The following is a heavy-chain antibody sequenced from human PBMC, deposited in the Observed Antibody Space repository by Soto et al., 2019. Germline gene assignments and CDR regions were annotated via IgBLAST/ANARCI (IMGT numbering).Heavy chain of an antibody. J-gene: IGHJ4*02. CDR1: GFRFSDYY. V-gene: IGHV3-72*01. D-gene: IGHD1-26*01. CDR3: ARDTGGSYDF. CDR2: TRNKANSYAA. Sequence: DVQLVESGGGLVQPGGSLRLSCAASGFRFSDYYMDWVRQLPGMGLEWVGRTRNKANSYAAEYAPSMRGRFTISRHDSEDSMFLQLNSLKTEDTAVYYCARDTGGSYDFWGQGALVTVSS.